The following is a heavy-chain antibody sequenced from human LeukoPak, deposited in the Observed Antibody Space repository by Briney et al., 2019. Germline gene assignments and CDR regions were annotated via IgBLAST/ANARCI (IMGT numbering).Heavy chain of an antibody. CDR1: GFTFSSYA. D-gene: IGHD3-22*01. J-gene: IGHJ3*02. Sequence: GGSLRLSCAASGFTFSSYAMSWVRQAPGKGLEWVSAISGSGGSTYYADSVKGRFTISRDNPKNTLYLQMNSLRAEDTAVYYCAKELAGAMIVVVEAFDIWGQGTMVTVSS. V-gene: IGHV3-23*01. CDR3: AKELAGAMIVVVEAFDI. CDR2: ISGSGGST.